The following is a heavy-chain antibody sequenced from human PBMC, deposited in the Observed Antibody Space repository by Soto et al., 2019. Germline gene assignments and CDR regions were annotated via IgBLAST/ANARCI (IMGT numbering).Heavy chain of an antibody. Sequence: SETLSLTCTVSGCSISSYYWSWIRQPPGKGLEWIGYIYYSGSTNYNPSLKSRVTISVDTSKNQLSLKLSSVTAADTAVYYCARGPHMTTVTTGPDYWGQGTLVTVSS. J-gene: IGHJ4*02. V-gene: IGHV4-59*12. CDR1: GCSISSYY. D-gene: IGHD4-4*01. CDR3: ARGPHMTTVTTGPDY. CDR2: IYYSGST.